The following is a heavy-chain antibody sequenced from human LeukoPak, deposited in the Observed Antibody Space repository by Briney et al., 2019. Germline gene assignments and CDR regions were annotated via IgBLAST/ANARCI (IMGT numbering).Heavy chain of an antibody. D-gene: IGHD4-23*01. CDR1: GGSISSSGYY. Sequence: PSETLSLTCTVSGGSISSSGYYWGWIRQPPGKGLEWIGSIYYSGSTYYNPSLKSRVTISVDTSKNQFSLKLSSVTAADTAVYYCARMYGGNSKGDYWGQGTLVTVSS. J-gene: IGHJ4*02. CDR2: IYYSGST. CDR3: ARMYGGNSKGDY. V-gene: IGHV4-39*01.